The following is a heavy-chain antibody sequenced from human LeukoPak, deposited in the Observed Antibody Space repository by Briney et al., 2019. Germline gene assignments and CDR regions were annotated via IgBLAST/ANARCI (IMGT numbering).Heavy chain of an antibody. J-gene: IGHJ4*02. Sequence: GGSLRLSCAASGFTFSDYYMSWIRQAPGKGLEWVSAISGSGGSTYYADSVKGRFTISRDNSKNTLYLQMNSLRAEDTAVYYCAKGAVLVVYAYFDYWGQGTLVTVSS. CDR1: GFTFSDYY. V-gene: IGHV3-23*01. CDR2: ISGSGGST. D-gene: IGHD2-8*01. CDR3: AKGAVLVVYAYFDY.